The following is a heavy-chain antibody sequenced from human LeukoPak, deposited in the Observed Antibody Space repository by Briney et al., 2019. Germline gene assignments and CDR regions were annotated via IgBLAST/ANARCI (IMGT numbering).Heavy chain of an antibody. CDR2: IYWDDDK. D-gene: IGHD6-13*01. CDR3: ARLIASGGMNYFDY. Sequence: SGPTLVKPTQTLTLTCTFSGFSLNTSGMGVGWIRQPPGKALEWLALIYWDDDKHYSPSLKSRLSISRDTSKDQVVLTMTNMDPVDTATYFCARLIASGGMNYFDYWGQGALVTVSS. J-gene: IGHJ4*02. V-gene: IGHV2-5*02. CDR1: GFSLNTSGMG.